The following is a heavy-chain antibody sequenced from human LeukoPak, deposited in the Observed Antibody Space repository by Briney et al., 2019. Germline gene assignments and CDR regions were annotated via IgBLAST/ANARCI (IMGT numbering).Heavy chain of an antibody. J-gene: IGHJ4*02. Sequence: SETLSLTCTVSGDSISNYYWRWIRQPPGKGLEWIGYIHYSGNSDYNPSLKSRVTILIDTSKNQFSLILSSVTAADTAVYYCARHFRGVVSAQLDYWGQGTRVTVSS. D-gene: IGHD3-10*01. CDR1: GDSISNYY. V-gene: IGHV4-59*08. CDR3: ARHFRGVVSAQLDY. CDR2: IHYSGNS.